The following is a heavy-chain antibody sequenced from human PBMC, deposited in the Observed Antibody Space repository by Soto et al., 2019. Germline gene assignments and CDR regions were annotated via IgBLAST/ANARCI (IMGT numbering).Heavy chain of an antibody. V-gene: IGHV3-23*01. Sequence: RLSCAASGFTFSNYAMSWVRQAPGKGLEWVSTISGSGSGGATYYPYYADSVKGRFTISRDSSKNTVSLEMNSLRAEDTAVYYCAKDSRYHASSHPPRDWGQGTLVTVSS. CDR3: AKDSRYHASSHPPRD. CDR2: ISGSGSGGATYYP. D-gene: IGHD2-2*01. CDR1: GFTFSNYA. J-gene: IGHJ4*02.